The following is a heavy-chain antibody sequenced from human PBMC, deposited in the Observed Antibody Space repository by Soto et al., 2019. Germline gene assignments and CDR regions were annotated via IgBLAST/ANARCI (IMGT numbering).Heavy chain of an antibody. J-gene: IGHJ4*02. V-gene: IGHV4-59*01. CDR3: ARIDDYGDYDY. CDR1: GGSISSYY. D-gene: IGHD4-17*01. CDR2: IYYSGST. Sequence: SETLSLTCTVSGGSISSYYWSWIRQPPGKGLEWIGYIYYSGSTNYNPSLKSRVTISVDTSKNQFSLKLSSVTAAVTVVYYCARIDDYGDYDYWGQGTLVTVSS.